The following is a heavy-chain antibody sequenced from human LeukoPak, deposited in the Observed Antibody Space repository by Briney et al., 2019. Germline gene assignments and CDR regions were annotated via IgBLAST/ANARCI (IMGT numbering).Heavy chain of an antibody. J-gene: IGHJ4*02. V-gene: IGHV3-30*02. CDR2: IRYDGINK. CDR3: AKPKGAGIAAARAYYFDY. Sequence: GGSLRLSCAASGFTFSSNGMHWVRQAPGKGLEWVALIRYDGINKYYADSVEGRFTISRDNSKNTLYLQMNSLRTEDTAVYYCAKPKGAGIAAARAYYFDYWGQGTLVTVSS. D-gene: IGHD6-13*01. CDR1: GFTFSSNG.